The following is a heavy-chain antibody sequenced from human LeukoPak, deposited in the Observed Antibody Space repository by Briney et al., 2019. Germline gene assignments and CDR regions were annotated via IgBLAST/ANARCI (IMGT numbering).Heavy chain of an antibody. Sequence: SQTLSLTCTVSGGSISSGDYYWSWIRQPPGKGPEWIGYIYYSGSTYYNPSLKSRVTISVDTSKNQFSLKLSSVTAADTAVYYCARVEVRGSLGFAFDIWGQGTMVTVSS. CDR3: ARVEVRGSLGFAFDI. D-gene: IGHD3-10*01. J-gene: IGHJ3*02. CDR2: IYYSGST. V-gene: IGHV4-30-4*01. CDR1: GGSISSGDYY.